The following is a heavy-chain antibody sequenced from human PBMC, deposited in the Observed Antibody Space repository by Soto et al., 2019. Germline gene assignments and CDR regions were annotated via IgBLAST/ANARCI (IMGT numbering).Heavy chain of an antibody. Sequence: PSETLSLTCAVSGGSISSSSWWSWVRQPPGKGLEWIGEIYHSGSTNYNPSLKSRVTISVDKSKNQFSLKLSSVTAADTAVYYCARDAGTALRAFDYWGQGTLVTVSS. CDR3: ARDAGTALRAFDY. D-gene: IGHD3-10*01. CDR2: IYHSGST. V-gene: IGHV4-4*02. CDR1: GGSISSSSW. J-gene: IGHJ4*02.